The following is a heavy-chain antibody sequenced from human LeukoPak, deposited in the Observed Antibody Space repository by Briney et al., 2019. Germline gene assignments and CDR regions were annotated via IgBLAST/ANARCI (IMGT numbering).Heavy chain of an antibody. J-gene: IGHJ4*02. CDR2: IYYSGST. D-gene: IGHD2-15*01. Sequence: PSETLSLTCTVSGGSISSSSYYWSWIRQPPGKGLEWIGYIYYSGSTNYNPSLKSRVTISVDTSKNQFSLKLSSVTAADTAVYYCARGPPYLLFDYWGQGTLVTVSS. CDR1: GGSISSSSYY. CDR3: ARGPPYLLFDY. V-gene: IGHV4-61*01.